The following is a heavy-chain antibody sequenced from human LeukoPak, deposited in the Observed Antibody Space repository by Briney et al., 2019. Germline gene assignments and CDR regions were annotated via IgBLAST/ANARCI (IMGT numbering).Heavy chain of an antibody. V-gene: IGHV3-23*01. CDR1: GFTFSSYA. Sequence: PGGSLRLSCVTSGFTFSSYAMNWVRQAPGKGLEWVSGISASGGSTYYAASVKGRSTITRDGSSSTLHLQMNNLRADDTAVYYCASSRGGINQFDYWGQGSLVTVSS. CDR2: ISASGGST. D-gene: IGHD3-10*01. J-gene: IGHJ4*02. CDR3: ASSRGGINQFDY.